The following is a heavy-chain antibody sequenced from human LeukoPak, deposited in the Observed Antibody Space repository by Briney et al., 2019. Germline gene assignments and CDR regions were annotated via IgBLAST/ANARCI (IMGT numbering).Heavy chain of an antibody. J-gene: IGHJ5*02. Sequence: SETLSLTCTVSGDFITSFFWSWIRQPPGEGLEWIGYIFYSGSTNYDPSLKSRATISLDMSKNQFFLKLNSLTAADTAVYYCARVGYDYVWGRQNWFDPWGQGTLVTVSS. V-gene: IGHV4-59*01. CDR3: ARVGYDYVWGRQNWFDP. CDR1: GDFITSFF. D-gene: IGHD3-16*01. CDR2: IFYSGST.